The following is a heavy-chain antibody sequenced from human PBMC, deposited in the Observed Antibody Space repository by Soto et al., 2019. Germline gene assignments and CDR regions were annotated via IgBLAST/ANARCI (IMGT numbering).Heavy chain of an antibody. CDR2: IFANGHT. V-gene: IGHV4-4*07. J-gene: IGHJ5*02. CDR1: GGSISEKY. D-gene: IGHD6-13*01. CDR3: VASLAASGLNWLDP. Sequence: SETLSLTCIVSGGSISEKYWNWVRQPPGKGLEWIGLIFANGHTDYNPSLKSRVTMSVDASKNQFSLRLTSMTAADTAVYYCVASLAASGLNWLDPWGRGXLVTVYS.